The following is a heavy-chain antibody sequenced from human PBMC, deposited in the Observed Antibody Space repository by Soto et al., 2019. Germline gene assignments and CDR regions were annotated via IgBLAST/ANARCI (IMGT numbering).Heavy chain of an antibody. CDR2: IYTSGST. V-gene: IGHV4-4*07. D-gene: IGHD3-22*01. J-gene: IGHJ5*02. CDR1: CGSISSYY. CDR3: ARAPHFGYDSSGYFDP. Sequence: SDTLSLTCTDSCGSISSYYWSWIRQPAGKGLEWIGRIYTSGSTIYHPSLTSRVTMSVDTSKNQFFLELSCETAAYLAVYYFARAPHFGYDSSGYFDPWGQGTLVTVSS.